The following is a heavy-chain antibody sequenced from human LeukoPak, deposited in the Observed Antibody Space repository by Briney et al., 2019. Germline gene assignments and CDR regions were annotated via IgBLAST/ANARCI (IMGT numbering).Heavy chain of an antibody. Sequence: GGSLRLSCAASGFTFTTYGMHWVRQAPGKGLEWVAAISYDGRNQYYADSVKGRFTISRDKSRNTLYLQMNSLRAEDTAVYYCAKDLHSSSNDYYGMDVWGQGTTVTVSS. CDR1: GFTFTTYG. CDR3: AKDLHSSSNDYYGMDV. D-gene: IGHD6-13*01. CDR2: ISYDGRNQ. V-gene: IGHV3-30*18. J-gene: IGHJ6*02.